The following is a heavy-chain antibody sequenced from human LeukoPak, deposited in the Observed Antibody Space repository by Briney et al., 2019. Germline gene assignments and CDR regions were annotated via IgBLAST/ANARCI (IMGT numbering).Heavy chain of an antibody. V-gene: IGHV4-30-4*01. Sequence: NSSETLSLTCTVSGGSISSGDCYWSWIRQPPGKGLEWIGYIYYSGSTYYNPSLKSRVTISVDTSKNQFSLKLSSVTAADTAVYYCARGHGYYDFWSGYYGAIWFDPWGQGTLVTVSS. D-gene: IGHD3-3*01. CDR3: ARGHGYYDFWSGYYGAIWFDP. CDR1: GGSISSGDCY. CDR2: IYYSGST. J-gene: IGHJ5*02.